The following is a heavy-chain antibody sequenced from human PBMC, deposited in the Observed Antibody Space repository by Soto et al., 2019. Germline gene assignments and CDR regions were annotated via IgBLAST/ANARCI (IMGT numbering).Heavy chain of an antibody. V-gene: IGHV3-74*01. J-gene: IGHJ6*02. CDR1: GVTFSTCW. CDR3: ARGGVIVVGLDV. D-gene: IGHD3-22*01. CDR2: IKTDGTIT. Sequence: GGSLRLSCAGTGVTFSTCWMHWVRQAPGKGLEWVSRIKTDGTITGYADSVKGRFTISRDNAKNTLYLQMNSLRAEDTAVYYCARGGVIVVGLDVWGQGTTVTVS.